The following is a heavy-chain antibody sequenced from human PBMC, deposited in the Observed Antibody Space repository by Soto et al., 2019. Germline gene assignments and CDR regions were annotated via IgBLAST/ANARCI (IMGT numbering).Heavy chain of an antibody. CDR1: GYTFTSYA. V-gene: IGHV1-3*01. CDR3: ARDGLYCSGGSCPDYYYYYMDV. CDR2: INAGNGNT. Sequence: ASVKVSCKASGYTFTSYAMHWVRQAPGQRLEWMGWINAGNGNTKYSQKFQGRATITRDTSASTAYMELSSLRSEDTAVYYCARDGLYCSGGSCPDYYYYYMDVWGKGTTVTVSS. D-gene: IGHD2-15*01. J-gene: IGHJ6*03.